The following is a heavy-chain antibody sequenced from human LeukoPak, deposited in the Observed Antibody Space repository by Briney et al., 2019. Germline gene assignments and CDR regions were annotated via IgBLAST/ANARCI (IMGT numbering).Heavy chain of an antibody. J-gene: IGHJ4*02. D-gene: IGHD1-26*01. CDR3: ARDQEISGSYDY. V-gene: IGHV4-59*01. CDR2: IYYRGST. CDR1: GGSISSYY. Sequence: PSETLSLTCTVSGGSISSYYWSWIRQPPGKGLEWIGYIYYRGSTNYNPSLKSRVTISVDTSKNQFSLKLSSVTAADTAVYYCARDQEISGSYDYWGQGTLVTVSS.